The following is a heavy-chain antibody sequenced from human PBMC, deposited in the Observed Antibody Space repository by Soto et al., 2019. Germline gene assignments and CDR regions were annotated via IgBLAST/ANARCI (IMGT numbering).Heavy chain of an antibody. J-gene: IGHJ5*02. CDR3: ARGGPYYYDSSGYSDWFDP. CDR2: INHSGST. Sequence: PSETLSLTCAVYGGSFSGYYWSWIRQPPGKGLEWIGEINHSGSTNYNPSLKSRVTISVDTSKNQFSLKLSSVTAADMAVYYCARGGPYYYDSSGYSDWFDPWGQGTLVTVSS. CDR1: GGSFSGYY. D-gene: IGHD3-22*01. V-gene: IGHV4-34*01.